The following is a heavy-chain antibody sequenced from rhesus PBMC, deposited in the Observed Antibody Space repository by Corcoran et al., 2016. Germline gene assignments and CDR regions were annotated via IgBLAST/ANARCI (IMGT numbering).Heavy chain of an antibody. CDR2: ISGRSDST. Sequence: QVQLQESGPGLVKPSETLPLTCAVSGGSFSGYYWGWSRQPPGKGREWIGYISGRSDSTYYNPSLKSRVTISTDTSKNQFSLKLSSVTAADTAVYYCARTPWGFSRFDYWGQGVLVTVSS. CDR1: GGSFSGYY. CDR3: ARTPWGFSRFDY. D-gene: IGHD7-45*01. V-gene: IGHV4-165*01. J-gene: IGHJ4*01.